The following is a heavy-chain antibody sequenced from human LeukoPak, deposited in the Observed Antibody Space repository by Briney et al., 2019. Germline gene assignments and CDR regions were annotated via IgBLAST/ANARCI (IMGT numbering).Heavy chain of an antibody. Sequence: PSETLSLTCTVSGGSISSYYWSWIRQPPGKGLEWIGYIYYSGSTNYNPSLKSRVTISVDTSKNQFSLKLSSVTAADTAVYYCAREDDYGGNTLDYWGQGTLVTVSS. D-gene: IGHD4-23*01. J-gene: IGHJ4*02. V-gene: IGHV4-59*01. CDR2: IYYSGST. CDR3: AREDDYGGNTLDY. CDR1: GGSISSYY.